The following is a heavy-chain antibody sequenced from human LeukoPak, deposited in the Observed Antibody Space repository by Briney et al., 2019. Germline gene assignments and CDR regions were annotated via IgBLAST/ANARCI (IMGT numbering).Heavy chain of an antibody. D-gene: IGHD3-3*02. CDR1: GFTVSSNS. Sequence: GGSLRLSCTVSGFTVSSNSMSWVRQAPGKGLEWVSFIYSDNTHYSDSVKGRFTISRDNSKNTLYLQMNSLRAEDTAVYYCAKVGFLGDPADYYYYYMDVWGKGTTVTVSS. V-gene: IGHV3-53*01. CDR3: AKVGFLGDPADYYYYYMDV. J-gene: IGHJ6*03. CDR2: IYSDNT.